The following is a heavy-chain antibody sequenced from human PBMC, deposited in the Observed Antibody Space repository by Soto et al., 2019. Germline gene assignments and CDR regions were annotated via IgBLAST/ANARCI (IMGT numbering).Heavy chain of an antibody. J-gene: IGHJ5*02. CDR1: GDSIISSDFY. V-gene: IGHV4-39*01. D-gene: IGHD3-3*02. CDR3: ARHSLALRKNNWFDP. Sequence: SERIDLTSTVSGDSIISSDFYWGWVRQPPGKGLEWIGSIFYLGSSYYNPSLKSRVTMSVDTSKNQFSLRLRSVTAADTALYFCARHSLALRKNNWFDPWGQGIMVTVAS. CDR2: IFYLGSS.